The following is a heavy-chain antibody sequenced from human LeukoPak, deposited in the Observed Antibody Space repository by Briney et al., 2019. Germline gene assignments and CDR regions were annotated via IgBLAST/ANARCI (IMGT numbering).Heavy chain of an antibody. CDR3: ARGHTTGWYPFDY. Sequence: GGSLRLSCAASGFTLSSNSMNWVRQAPGKGLEWVSSISSSSSYIYYADSLKGRFTISRDNAENSLYLEMNSLRAEDTAVYYCARGHTTGWYPFDYWGQGTLVAVSS. V-gene: IGHV3-21*01. J-gene: IGHJ4*02. D-gene: IGHD6-19*01. CDR2: ISSSSSYI. CDR1: GFTLSSNS.